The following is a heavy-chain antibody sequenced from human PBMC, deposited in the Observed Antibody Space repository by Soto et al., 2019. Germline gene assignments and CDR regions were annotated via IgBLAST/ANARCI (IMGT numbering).Heavy chain of an antibody. CDR3: ASVSYCSSTSCHYGFDY. V-gene: IGHV4-59*01. J-gene: IGHJ4*02. Sequence: SETLSLTCTVSGGSISSYYWSWIRQPPGKGLEWIGYIYYSGSTNYNPSLKSRVTISVDTSKNQFSLKLSSVTAADTAVYYCASVSYCSSTSCHYGFDYWGQGTLVTVS. CDR2: IYYSGST. CDR1: GGSISSYY. D-gene: IGHD2-2*01.